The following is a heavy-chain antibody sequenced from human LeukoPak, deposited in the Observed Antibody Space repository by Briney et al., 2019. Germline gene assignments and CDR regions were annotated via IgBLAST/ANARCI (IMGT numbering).Heavy chain of an antibody. Sequence: PGGSLRLSCAASGFTFSSYAMSWVRQAPGKGLEWVSAISGSGGSTYYADSVKGRFTISRDNSKNTLYLHKNSSIAEATTVYYCAKDGRYCSGGSCYYYFDYWGQGTLVTVSS. D-gene: IGHD2-15*01. J-gene: IGHJ4*02. CDR3: AKDGRYCSGGSCYYYFDY. CDR1: GFTFSSYA. CDR2: ISGSGGST. V-gene: IGHV3-23*01.